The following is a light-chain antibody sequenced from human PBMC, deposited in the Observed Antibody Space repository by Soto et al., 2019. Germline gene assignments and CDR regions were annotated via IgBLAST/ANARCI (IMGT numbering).Light chain of an antibody. CDR3: QVWDSSSGVV. CDR1: NIGSKS. CDR2: YDS. J-gene: IGLJ2*01. Sequence: SYELPQPPSVSVAPGTTARITCGGNNIGSKSVHWYQQKPGQAPVLVIYYDSDRPSGIPQRFSGSNSGNTATLTISRVEAGDEADYYCQVWDSSSGVVFGGGTKLTVL. V-gene: IGLV3-21*04.